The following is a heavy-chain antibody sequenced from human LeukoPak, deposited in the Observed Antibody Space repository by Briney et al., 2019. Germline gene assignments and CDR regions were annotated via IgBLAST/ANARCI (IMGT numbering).Heavy chain of an antibody. J-gene: IGHJ4*02. CDR3: AGSYNWSDDFDY. Sequence: SETLSLTCTVSGGSISSYYWSWIRQPPGKGLEWIGYIYYSGSTNYNPSLKSRVTISVDTSKNQLSLKLNSVTAADTAVYYCAGSYNWSDDFDYWGPGTLVTVSS. CDR1: GGSISSYY. V-gene: IGHV4-59*01. D-gene: IGHD1-1*01. CDR2: IYYSGST.